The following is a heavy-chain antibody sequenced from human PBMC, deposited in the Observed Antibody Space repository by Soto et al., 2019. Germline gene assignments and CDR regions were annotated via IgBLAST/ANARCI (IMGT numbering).Heavy chain of an antibody. CDR3: ARVSIAVAGIAYYFDY. CDR2: ISHDGSNK. Sequence: QVQLVESGGGVVQPGRSLRLSCAASGFSFSSCAMHWVRQAPGKGLEWVAVISHDGSNKYYAYSVKGRFTISRDNSINTLYLQMNGLRAEDTAVYYCARVSIAVAGIAYYFDYWGQGTLVTVSS. J-gene: IGHJ4*02. D-gene: IGHD6-19*01. CDR1: GFSFSSCA. V-gene: IGHV3-30-3*01.